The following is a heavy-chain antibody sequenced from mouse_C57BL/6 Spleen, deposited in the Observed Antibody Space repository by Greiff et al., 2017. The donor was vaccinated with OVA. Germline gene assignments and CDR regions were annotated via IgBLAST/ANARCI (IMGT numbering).Heavy chain of an antibody. CDR1: GFTFSDYG. CDR3: ARDYGSSFFV. V-gene: IGHV5-17*01. J-gene: IGHJ1*03. D-gene: IGHD1-1*01. Sequence: EVQLVESGGGLVKPGGSLKLSCAASGFTFSDYGMHWVRQAPEKGLEWVAYISSGSSTIYYADTVKGRFTISRDNAKNTLFLQMTSLRSEDTAMYYCARDYGSSFFVWGTGTTVTVSS. CDR2: ISSGSSTI.